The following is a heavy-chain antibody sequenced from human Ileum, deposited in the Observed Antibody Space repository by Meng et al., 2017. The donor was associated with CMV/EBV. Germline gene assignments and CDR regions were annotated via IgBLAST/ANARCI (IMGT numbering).Heavy chain of an antibody. D-gene: IGHD2-2*01. V-gene: IGHV4-39*01. CDR1: GGSISSSSYY. CDR2: IYYSGST. Sequence: GSLRLSCTVSGGSISSSSYYWGWIRQPPGKGLEWIGSIYYSGSTYYNPSLKSRVTISVDTSKNQFSLKLSSVTAADTAVYYCARPYQLLSNWFDPWGQGTLVIVSS. CDR3: ARPYQLLSNWFDP. J-gene: IGHJ5*02.